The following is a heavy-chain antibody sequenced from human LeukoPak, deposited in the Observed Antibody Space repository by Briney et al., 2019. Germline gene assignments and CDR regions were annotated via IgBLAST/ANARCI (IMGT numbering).Heavy chain of an antibody. V-gene: IGHV3-53*01. Sequence: GGSLRLSCAASGFTVSSNYMSWVRQAPGKGLEWVSVIYSGGSTYYADSVKGRLTISRDNSKNTLYLQMNSLRAEDTAVYYCASHPYLWFGEYHFDSWGQGTLVTVSS. CDR1: GFTVSSNY. CDR2: IYSGGST. D-gene: IGHD3-10*01. J-gene: IGHJ4*02. CDR3: ASHPYLWFGEYHFDS.